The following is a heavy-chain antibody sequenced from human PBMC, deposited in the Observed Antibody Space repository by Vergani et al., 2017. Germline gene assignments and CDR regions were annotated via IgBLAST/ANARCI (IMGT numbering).Heavy chain of an antibody. J-gene: IGHJ6*02. CDR1: GFSFGDYA. Sequence: EVQLVESGGGLVPPGRSLRLSCAASGFSFGDYAMTWVRQAPGQGLEWVSSISSSSSYIHYSDSLKGRFTVSRDNAKSSLYLQRNSLRAEDTGVYYCGRDRYYVGSWSYPDVDCYGLDVWGQGTAVTVSS. CDR3: GRDRYYVGSWSYPDVDCYGLDV. CDR2: ISSSSSYI. V-gene: IGHV3-21*02. D-gene: IGHD3-10*01.